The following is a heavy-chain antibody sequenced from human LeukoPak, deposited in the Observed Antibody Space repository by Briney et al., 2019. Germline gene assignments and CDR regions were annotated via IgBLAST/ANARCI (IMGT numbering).Heavy chain of an antibody. Sequence: SEPLSRTCTVSGGSISSYYWSWIRKPAGKGLEWIGRIYTSGSTNYNPSLKSRVTMSVDTSKNQFSLKLSSVTAADTAVYYCARERTVVVITGGWFDPWGQGTLVTVSS. CDR1: GGSISSYY. J-gene: IGHJ5*02. CDR3: ARERTVVVITGGWFDP. V-gene: IGHV4-4*07. CDR2: IYTSGST. D-gene: IGHD3-22*01.